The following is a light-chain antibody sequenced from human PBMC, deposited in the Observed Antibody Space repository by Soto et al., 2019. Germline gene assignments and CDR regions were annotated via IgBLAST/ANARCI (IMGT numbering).Light chain of an antibody. V-gene: IGKV3-15*01. J-gene: IGKJ4*01. CDR1: QSVSSN. Sequence: EIVMTQSPATLSVSPGERATLSCRASQSVSSNLAWYQQKPGQTPRLLIYDASTRATGIPTRFSGSGSGTDFTLTIRSLQPEDVAVYYCQQYYGAPLTFGGGTKVDIK. CDR3: QQYYGAPLT. CDR2: DAS.